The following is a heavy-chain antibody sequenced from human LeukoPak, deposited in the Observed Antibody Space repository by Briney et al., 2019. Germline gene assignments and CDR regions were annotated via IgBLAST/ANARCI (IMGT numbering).Heavy chain of an antibody. J-gene: IGHJ4*02. CDR3: ARGEVFDY. CDR1: GDSVSSNSAA. Sequence: SQTLSLTCAISGDSVSSNSAAWNWIRQSPSRGLEWLGRTYYRSKWYNDYAVSLKSRLTIIPDTSKNQFSLQLTSVTPEDTALYYCARGEVFDYWGQDTLVTVSS. CDR2: TYYRSKWYN. V-gene: IGHV6-1*01.